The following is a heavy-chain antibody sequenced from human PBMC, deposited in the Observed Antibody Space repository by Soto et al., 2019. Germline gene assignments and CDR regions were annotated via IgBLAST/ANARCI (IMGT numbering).Heavy chain of an antibody. CDR3: ASVTRTCISTSCYRYYYGMDV. V-gene: IGHV4-39*07. J-gene: IGHJ6*02. Sequence: SETLSHPSTGSGGSMSRSSYYWCWIRQPPGKGLEWIGSIYYSGSTNYNPSLKSRVTISVDTSKNQFSLKLSSVTAADTAVYYCASVTRTCISTSCYRYYYGMDVWGQGTTVT. CDR1: GGSMSRSSYY. D-gene: IGHD2-2*02. CDR2: IYYSGST.